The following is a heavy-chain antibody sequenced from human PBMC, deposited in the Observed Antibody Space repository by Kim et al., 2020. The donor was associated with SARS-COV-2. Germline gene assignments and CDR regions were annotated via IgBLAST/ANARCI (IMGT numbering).Heavy chain of an antibody. CDR3: AKDLVFRTYSHGSGSLFDY. CDR1: GFTFSSFG. Sequence: GGSLRLSCAASGFTFSSFGMHWVRQAPGKGLEWVAFISYDGSNKYYADSVKGRFTISRDTSKNTAYLHMNSLRPEDTAVYYCAKDLVFRTYSHGSGSLFDYWGQGTLVTVSS. D-gene: IGHD3-10*01. J-gene: IGHJ4*02. V-gene: IGHV3-30*18. CDR2: ISYDGSNK.